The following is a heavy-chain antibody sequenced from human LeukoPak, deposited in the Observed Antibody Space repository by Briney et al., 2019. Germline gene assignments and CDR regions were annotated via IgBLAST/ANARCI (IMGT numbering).Heavy chain of an antibody. D-gene: IGHD6-19*01. CDR2: IDHTWTT. J-gene: IGHJ4*02. CDR3: VRGDYSSGWHLDY. CDR1: DDSITIYY. V-gene: IGHV4-59*01. Sequence: SETLSLTCSVSDDSITIYYWTWIRQPPGKGLEWIGYIDHTWTTNYNPSLNSRVTISRDTSKNHFSLQLSSVTAADTAVYFCVRGDYSSGWHLDYWGQGTLVTVSS.